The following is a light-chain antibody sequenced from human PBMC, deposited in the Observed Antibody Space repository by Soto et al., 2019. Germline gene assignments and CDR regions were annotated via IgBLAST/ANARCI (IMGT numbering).Light chain of an antibody. CDR1: SSDVGGYNY. Sequence: QSVLTQPASVSGSPGQSITISCTGTSSDVGGYNYVSWYQQHPGKAPKLMIYEVSNRPSGVSNRFSGSKSGNTASLTISGLQAEDEADYYCSSYTRSSTLRFGGGTKLTVL. CDR3: SSYTRSSTLR. CDR2: EVS. J-gene: IGLJ2*01. V-gene: IGLV2-14*01.